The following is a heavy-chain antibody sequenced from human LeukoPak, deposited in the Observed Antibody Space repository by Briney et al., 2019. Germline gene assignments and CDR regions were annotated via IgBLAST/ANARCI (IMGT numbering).Heavy chain of an antibody. Sequence: GGSLRLSCAASGFTFSGYAMTWVRQAPGKGLEWVAVISYDGGNKYYADSVKGRFTLSRDNSKNTLYLQMNSLRAEDTAVYYCARDPCSSTSCYTQYFDYWGQGTLVTVSS. J-gene: IGHJ4*02. V-gene: IGHV3-30-3*01. CDR2: ISYDGGNK. CDR3: ARDPCSSTSCYTQYFDY. CDR1: GFTFSGYA. D-gene: IGHD2-2*02.